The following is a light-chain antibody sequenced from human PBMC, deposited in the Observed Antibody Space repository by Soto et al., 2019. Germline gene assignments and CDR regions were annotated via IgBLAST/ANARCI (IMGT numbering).Light chain of an antibody. CDR3: SSYAGTNNVI. Sequence: QSALTQPPSVSGSPGQSVTISGSGTSSYVGAYNYVSWYQQYPGKAPQLMIYEVSKWPSGVPDSFSGSKSGNTASLTVSGLQAEDEADYYCSSYAGTNNVIFGGGTKHTVL. V-gene: IGLV2-8*01. CDR1: SSYVGAYNY. J-gene: IGLJ2*01. CDR2: EVS.